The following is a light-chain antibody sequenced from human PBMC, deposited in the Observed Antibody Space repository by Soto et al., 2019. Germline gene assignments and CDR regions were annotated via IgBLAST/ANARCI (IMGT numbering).Light chain of an antibody. V-gene: IGKV3-15*01. CDR1: QSVSTN. J-gene: IGKJ2*01. CDR2: GAS. CDR3: LQYHNWPPYT. Sequence: EIVMTQSPATLYVSPGERATLSCRASQSVSTNLAWYQQKPGQAPRLLMYGASTRATGIPARFSGSGSGTEFTRTISSLQSEDFAVYYCLQYHNWPPYTFGQGNKLEIK.